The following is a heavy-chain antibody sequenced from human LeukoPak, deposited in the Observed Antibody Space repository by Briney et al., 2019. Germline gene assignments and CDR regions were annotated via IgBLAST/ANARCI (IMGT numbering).Heavy chain of an antibody. CDR1: GGTFSSYA. CDR3: ASGKYYYGSWSYPYGGYYFDY. CDR2: IIPIFGTA. J-gene: IGHJ4*02. Sequence: SVKVSCKASGGTFSSYAISWVRLAPGQGLEWMGGIIPIFGTANYAQKFQGRVTITADESTSTAYMELSSLRSEDTAVYYCASGKYYYGSWSYPYGGYYFDYWGQGTLVTVSS. V-gene: IGHV1-69*13. D-gene: IGHD3-10*01.